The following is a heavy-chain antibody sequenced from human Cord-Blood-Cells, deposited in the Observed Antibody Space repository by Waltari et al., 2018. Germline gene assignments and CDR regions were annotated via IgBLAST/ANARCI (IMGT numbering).Heavy chain of an antibody. J-gene: IGHJ5*02. CDR2: IKQDGSEK. Sequence: EVQLVESGGGLVQPGGSLRLSCADSGFTVSSYWMSWVRQAPGKGLEWVANIKQDGSEKYYVDSVKGRFTISRDNAKNSLYLQMNSLRAEDTAVYYCAREGSSSWYWFDPWGQGTLVTVSS. V-gene: IGHV3-7*01. CDR1: GFTVSSYW. D-gene: IGHD6-13*01. CDR3: AREGSSSWYWFDP.